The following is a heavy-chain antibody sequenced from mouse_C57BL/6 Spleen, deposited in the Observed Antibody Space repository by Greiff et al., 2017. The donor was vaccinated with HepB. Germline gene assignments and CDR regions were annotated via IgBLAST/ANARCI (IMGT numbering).Heavy chain of an antibody. D-gene: IGHD1-1*01. CDR2: IDPSDSYT. CDR1: GYTFTSYW. J-gene: IGHJ4*01. V-gene: IGHV1-69*01. CDR3: AKDYGSSYPYAMDY. Sequence: QVQLKQPGAELVMPGASVKLSCKASGYTFTSYWMHWVKQRPGQGLEWIGEIDPSDSYTNYNQKFKGKSTLTVDKSSSTAYMQLSSLTSEDSAVYYCAKDYGSSYPYAMDYWGQGTSVTVSS.